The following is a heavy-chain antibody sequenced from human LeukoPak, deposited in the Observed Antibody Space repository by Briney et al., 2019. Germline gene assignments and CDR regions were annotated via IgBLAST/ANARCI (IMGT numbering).Heavy chain of an antibody. J-gene: IGHJ6*02. CDR1: GFTFSSCG. CDR2: IWYDGSNK. CDR3: AREDIVVVVPAALYYYYGMDV. Sequence: GGSLRLSCAASGFTFSSCGMHWVRQAPGKGLEWVAVIWYDGSNKYYADSVKGRFTISRDNSKNTLYLQMNSLRAEDTAVYYCAREDIVVVVPAALYYYYGMDVWGQGTTVTVSS. V-gene: IGHV3-33*01. D-gene: IGHD2-2*01.